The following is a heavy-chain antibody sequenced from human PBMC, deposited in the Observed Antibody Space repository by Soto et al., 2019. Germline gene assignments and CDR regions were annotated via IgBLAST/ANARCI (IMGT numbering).Heavy chain of an antibody. CDR3: TTDPHRYGPVMGX. J-gene: IGHJ6*02. Sequence: GGSLRLSFAASGFTFSNAWMSWVRQAPGKGLEWVVRIKSKTDGGTTDYAAPVKGRFTISRDDSKNTLYLQMKSLKTEDTSVYYCTTDPHRYGPVMGXWGQGTPVTVS. V-gene: IGHV3-15*01. D-gene: IGHD3-10*01. CDR1: GFTFSNAW. CDR2: IKSKTDGGTT.